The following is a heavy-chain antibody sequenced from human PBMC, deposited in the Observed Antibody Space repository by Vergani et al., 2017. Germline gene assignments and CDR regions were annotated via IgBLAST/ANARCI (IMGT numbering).Heavy chain of an antibody. Sequence: QLQLQESGSGLVKPSQTLSLTCAVSGGSISSGGYSWSWIRQPPGKGLEWIGYIYHSGSTYYNPSLKSRVTISVDRSKNQFSLKLSSVTAADTALYYCARLRYYCSGSASGFDPWGQGTLVTVSS. V-gene: IGHV4-30-2*01. J-gene: IGHJ5*02. CDR2: IYHSGST. CDR3: ARLRYYCSGSASGFDP. CDR1: GGSISSGGYS. D-gene: IGHD3-10*01.